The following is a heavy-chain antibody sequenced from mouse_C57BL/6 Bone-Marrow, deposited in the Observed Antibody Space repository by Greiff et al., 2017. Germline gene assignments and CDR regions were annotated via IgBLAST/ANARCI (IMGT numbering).Heavy chain of an antibody. D-gene: IGHD3-2*02. CDR2: INPYNGGT. Sequence: EVQLQESGPVLVKPGASVKMSCKASGYTFTDYYMNWVKQSHGKSLEWIGVINPYNGGTSYNQKFKGKATLTVDKSSSTAYMELNSLTSEDSAVYYCARGDSSGFPDYWGQGTTLTVSS. V-gene: IGHV1-19*01. CDR1: GYTFTDYY. CDR3: ARGDSSGFPDY. J-gene: IGHJ2*01.